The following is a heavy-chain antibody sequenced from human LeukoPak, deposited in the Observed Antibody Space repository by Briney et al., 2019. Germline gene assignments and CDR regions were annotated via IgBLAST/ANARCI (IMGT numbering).Heavy chain of an antibody. CDR2: TYHSGST. D-gene: IGHD6-13*01. J-gene: IGHJ4*02. CDR3: ARGTAAAVVGY. Sequence: SETLSLTCAVYGRSFSGYYWTWIRQTPGKGLEWIGETYHSGSTNYNPSLKSRVTISVDKSKNQFSLKLSSVTAADTAVYYCARGTAAAVVGYWGQGTLVTVSP. CDR1: GRSFSGYY. V-gene: IGHV4-34*01.